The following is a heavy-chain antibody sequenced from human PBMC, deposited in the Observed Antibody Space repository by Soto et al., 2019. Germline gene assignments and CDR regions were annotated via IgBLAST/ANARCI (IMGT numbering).Heavy chain of an antibody. V-gene: IGHV1-58*02. J-gene: IGHJ4*02. CDR1: GFIFTSSA. Sequence: SVKVSCKASGFIFTSSAMQWVRQARGQRLEWIGWIVVGSGNTNYAQRFQERVTITRDMSTSTAYMELSSLRSEDTAVYYCVAGTQLVYWGQGTLVTVSS. D-gene: IGHD6-6*01. CDR3: VAGTQLVY. CDR2: IVVGSGNT.